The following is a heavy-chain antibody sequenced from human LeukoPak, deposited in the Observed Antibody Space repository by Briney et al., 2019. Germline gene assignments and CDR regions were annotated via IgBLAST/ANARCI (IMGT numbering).Heavy chain of an antibody. V-gene: IGHV4-34*01. CDR3: AREGPIYGMGV. Sequence: SETLSLTCAVYGGSFSGYYWSWIRQPPGKGLEWIGEINHSGSTNYNPSLKSRVTISVDTSKNQFSLKLSSVTAADTAVYYCAREGPIYGMGVWGQGTTVTVSS. CDR1: GGSFSGYY. CDR2: INHSGST. J-gene: IGHJ6*02.